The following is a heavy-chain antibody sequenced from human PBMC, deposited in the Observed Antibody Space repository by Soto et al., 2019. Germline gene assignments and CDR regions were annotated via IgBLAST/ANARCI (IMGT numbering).Heavy chain of an antibody. CDR2: ISYDGSNK. D-gene: IGHD6-13*01. CDR3: AKAVAAAGRYDAFDI. CDR1: GFTFSSYG. Sequence: GGSLRLSCAASGFTFSSYGMHWVRQAPGKGLEWVAVISYDGSNKYYADSVKGRFTISRGNSKNTLYLQMNSLRAEDTAVYYCAKAVAAAGRYDAFDIWGQGTMVTVAS. J-gene: IGHJ3*02. V-gene: IGHV3-30*18.